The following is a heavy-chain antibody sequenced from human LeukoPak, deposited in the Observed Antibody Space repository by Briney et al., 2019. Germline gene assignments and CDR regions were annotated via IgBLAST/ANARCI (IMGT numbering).Heavy chain of an antibody. D-gene: IGHD3-10*01. CDR3: ARALGDYYGRERDAFDI. J-gene: IGHJ3*02. Sequence: SETLSLTCTVSGGSISSYYWGWIRQPPGKGLEWIGSIYHSGSTYYNPSLKSRVTISVDTSKNQFSLKLSSVTAADTAVYYCARALGDYYGRERDAFDIWGQGTMVTVSS. CDR1: GGSISSYY. V-gene: IGHV4-38-2*02. CDR2: IYHSGST.